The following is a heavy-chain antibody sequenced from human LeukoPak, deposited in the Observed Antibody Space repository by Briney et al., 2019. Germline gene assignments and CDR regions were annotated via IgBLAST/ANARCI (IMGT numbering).Heavy chain of an antibody. V-gene: IGHV4-59*01. J-gene: IGHJ4*02. Sequence: SETLSLTCTVSGGSISSYYWSWIRQPPGKGLEWIGYIYYSGSTNYNPSLKSRVTISVDTSKNQFSLKLSSVTAADTAVYYCARGHDYSTDFDYWGQGTLVTVSS. CDR3: ARGHDYSTDFDY. D-gene: IGHD4-11*01. CDR2: IYYSGST. CDR1: GGSISSYY.